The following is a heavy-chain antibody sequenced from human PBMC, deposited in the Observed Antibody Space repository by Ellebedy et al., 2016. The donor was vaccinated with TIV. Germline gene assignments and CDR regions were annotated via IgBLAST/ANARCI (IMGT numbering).Heavy chain of an antibody. CDR3: AREVGGGGAY. J-gene: IGHJ4*02. V-gene: IGHV3-7*01. D-gene: IGHD2-21*01. CDR1: GFTFSNYW. Sequence: GESLKISXAASGFTFSNYWMHWVRQAPGRGLEWVANIKQDESEKYYVDSVKGRFTISRDNAKNSLYLQMNSLRAEDTAVYYCAREVGGGGAYWGQGTLVTVSS. CDR2: IKQDESEK.